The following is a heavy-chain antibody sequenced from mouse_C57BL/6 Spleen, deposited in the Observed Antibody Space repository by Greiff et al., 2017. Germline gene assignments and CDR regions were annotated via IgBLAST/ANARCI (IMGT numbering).Heavy chain of an antibody. D-gene: IGHD1-1*01. CDR2: INPNYGTT. Sequence: KESGYSFTDYNMNWVKQSNGKSLEWIGVINPNYGTTSYNQKFKGKATLTVDQSSSTAYMQLNSLTSEDSAVYYCARHGSSYWYFDVWGTGTTVTVSS. CDR1: GYSFTDYN. V-gene: IGHV1-39*01. J-gene: IGHJ1*03. CDR3: ARHGSSYWYFDV.